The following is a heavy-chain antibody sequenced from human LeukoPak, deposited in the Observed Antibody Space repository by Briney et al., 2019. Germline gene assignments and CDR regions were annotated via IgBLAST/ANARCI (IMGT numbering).Heavy chain of an antibody. Sequence: SETLSLTCAVYGGSFSGYYWSWIRQPPGKGLEWIGEINHSGSTNYNPSLKSRVTISVDTSKNQFSLKLSSVTAADTAVYYCARIDYGDYEEVFDYWGQGTLVTVSS. V-gene: IGHV4-34*01. D-gene: IGHD4-17*01. CDR2: INHSGST. CDR1: GGSFSGYY. CDR3: ARIDYGDYEEVFDY. J-gene: IGHJ4*02.